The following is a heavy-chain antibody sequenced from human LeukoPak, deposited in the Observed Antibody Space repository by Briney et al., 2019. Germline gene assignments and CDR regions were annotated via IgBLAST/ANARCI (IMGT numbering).Heavy chain of an antibody. CDR1: GGSISRSSYY. V-gene: IGHV4-39*07. CDR3: ARVTFSSSWYSHDY. Sequence: SETLSLTCTVSGGSISRSSYYWGWIRQPPGKGLEWIGRIYYSGSTYYNPSLKRRFTKSVDTSKNQFSLKLSSVTAADTAVYYCARVTFSSSWYSHDYWGQGTLVTVSS. J-gene: IGHJ4*02. D-gene: IGHD6-13*01. CDR2: IYYSGST.